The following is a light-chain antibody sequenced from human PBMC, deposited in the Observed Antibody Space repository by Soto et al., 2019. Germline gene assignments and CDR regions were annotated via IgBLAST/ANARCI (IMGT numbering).Light chain of an antibody. V-gene: IGLV8-61*01. CDR2: SAN. Sequence: QTVVTQEPSFSVSPGGTVTLTCGLSSGSVSTSYYPSWYQQTPGQAPRTLISSANTRSSGVPDRFSGSILGNKAALTITGAQADDESDYYCVLYMRSGIWVFGGGTKLTVL. J-gene: IGLJ3*02. CDR3: VLYMRSGIWV. CDR1: SGSVSTSYY.